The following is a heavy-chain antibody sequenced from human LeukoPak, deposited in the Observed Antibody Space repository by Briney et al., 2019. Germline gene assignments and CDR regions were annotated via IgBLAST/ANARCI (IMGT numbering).Heavy chain of an antibody. D-gene: IGHD1-26*01. J-gene: IGHJ4*02. CDR2: ISGSGSST. CDR1: GFTFSSYA. CDR3: AKDGSDSQAGGDY. Sequence: PGGSLRLSCAGSGFTFSSYAMSWVRQAPGKGLEWVSAISGSGSSTYYADSVKGRFTISRDNSKNTLYLQMNSLRAEDTAVYYCAKDGSDSQAGGDYWGQGTLVTVSS. V-gene: IGHV3-23*01.